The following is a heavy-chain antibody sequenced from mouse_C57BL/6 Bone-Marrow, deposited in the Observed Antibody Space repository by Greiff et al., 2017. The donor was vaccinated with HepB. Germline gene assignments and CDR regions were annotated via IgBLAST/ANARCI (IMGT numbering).Heavy chain of an antibody. CDR2: ISNGGGST. CDR1: GFTFSDYY. CDR3: ARQWLRRRAWFAY. V-gene: IGHV5-12*01. D-gene: IGHD2-2*01. J-gene: IGHJ3*01. Sequence: EVKLVESGGGLVQPGGSLKLSCAASGFTFSDYYMYWVRQTPEKRLEWVAYISNGGGSTYYPDTVKGRFTISRDNAKNTLYLQMSRLKSEDTAMYYCARQWLRRRAWFAYWGQGTLVTVSA.